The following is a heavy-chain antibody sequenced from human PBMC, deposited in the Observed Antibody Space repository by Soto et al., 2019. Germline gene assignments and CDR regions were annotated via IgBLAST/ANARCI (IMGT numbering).Heavy chain of an antibody. CDR3: ARGGGYYYYGMDV. CDR1: GGSISSGDYY. J-gene: IGHJ6*02. D-gene: IGHD3-10*01. CDR2: IYYSGST. Sequence: LSLTCTVSGGSISSGDYYWSWIRQPPGKGLEWIGYIYYSGSTYYNPSLKSRVTISADTSKNQFSLKLSSVTAADTAVYYCARGGGYYYYGMDVWGQGTTVTVSS. V-gene: IGHV4-30-4*01.